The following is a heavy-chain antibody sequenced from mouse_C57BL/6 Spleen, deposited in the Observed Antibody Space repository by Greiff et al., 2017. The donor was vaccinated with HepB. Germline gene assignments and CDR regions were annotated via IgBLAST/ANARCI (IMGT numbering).Heavy chain of an antibody. D-gene: IGHD1-1*01. CDR1: GYTFTSYW. J-gene: IGHJ1*03. V-gene: IGHV1-64*01. CDR3: ARRGTTVAATGYFDV. CDR2: IHPNSGST. Sequence: VQLQQPGAELVKPGASVKLSCKASGYTFTSYWMHWVKQRPGQGLEWIGMIHPNSGSTNYNEKFKSKAPLTVDKSSSTAYMQLSSLTSEDSAVYYCARRGTTVAATGYFDVWGTGTTGTVSA.